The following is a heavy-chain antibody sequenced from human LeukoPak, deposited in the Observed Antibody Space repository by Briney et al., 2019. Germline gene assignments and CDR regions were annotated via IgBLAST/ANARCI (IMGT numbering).Heavy chain of an antibody. J-gene: IGHJ4*02. CDR3: ASLARGYYFDY. CDR2: IYSGGST. Sequence: PGGSLRLSCAASGFTVSSNYMSWVRQAPGKGLEWVSLIYSGGSTYYADSVEGRFTISRDNSKNTLSLQMNSLRAEDTAVYYCASLARGYYFDYWGQGTLVTVSS. CDR1: GFTVSSNY. D-gene: IGHD2-15*01. V-gene: IGHV3-53*01.